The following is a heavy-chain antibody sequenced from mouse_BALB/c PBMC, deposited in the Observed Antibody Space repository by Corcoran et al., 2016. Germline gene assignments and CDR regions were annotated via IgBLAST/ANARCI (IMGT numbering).Heavy chain of an antibody. V-gene: IGHV3-6*02. CDR3: ARGWH. J-gene: IGHJ2*01. CDR2: ISYDGSN. Sequence: DVQLQESGPGLVKPSQSLSLTCSVTGYSITSGYYWNWIRQFPGNKLEWMGYISYDGSNNYNPSLKNRISITRDTSKNQFFLKLNSVTTEDTATYYCARGWHWRQGTTLTVSS. CDR1: GYSITSGYY. D-gene: IGHD1-1*02.